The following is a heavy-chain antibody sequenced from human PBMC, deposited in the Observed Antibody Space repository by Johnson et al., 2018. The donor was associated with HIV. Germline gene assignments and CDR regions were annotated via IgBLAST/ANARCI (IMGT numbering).Heavy chain of an antibody. CDR2: ISYDGSNK. J-gene: IGHJ3*02. CDR1: GFTFSSYA. D-gene: IGHD1-26*01. V-gene: IGHV3-30*04. CDR3: ARDQYSESFHAFGI. Sequence: QVQLVESGGGVVQPGRSLRLSCAASGFTFSSYAMHWVRQVPGKGLAWVAVISYDGSNKYYADSVKGRFTISRDNSKNTLYLQMNSLRAEDTAVYYCARDQYSESFHAFGIGGQGTMVTVSS.